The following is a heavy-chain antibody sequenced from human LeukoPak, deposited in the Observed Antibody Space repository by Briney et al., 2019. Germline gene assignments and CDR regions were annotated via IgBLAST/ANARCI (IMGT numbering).Heavy chain of an antibody. CDR1: GESFSGYY. Sequence: SETLSLTCAVYGESFSGYYWSWIRQPPGKGLEWIGEINHSGSTNYNPSLKSRVTISVDTSKNQFSLKLSSVTAADTAVYYCARGLGYWGQGTLVTVSS. CDR2: INHSGST. D-gene: IGHD7-27*01. CDR3: ARGLGY. V-gene: IGHV4-34*01. J-gene: IGHJ4*01.